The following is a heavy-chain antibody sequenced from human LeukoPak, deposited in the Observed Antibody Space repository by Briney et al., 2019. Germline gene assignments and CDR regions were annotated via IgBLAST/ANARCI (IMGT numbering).Heavy chain of an antibody. J-gene: IGHJ6*03. D-gene: IGHD6-6*01. CDR3: ARHHPGVAARPNYYYYMDV. Sequence: SETLSLTCAVYGGSFSGYYWSWIRQPPGKGLEWIGEINHSGSTNYNPSLKSRVTISVDTSKNQFSLKLSSVTAADTAVYYCARHHPGVAARPNYYYYMDVWGKGTTVTVSS. V-gene: IGHV4-34*01. CDR1: GGSFSGYY. CDR2: INHSGST.